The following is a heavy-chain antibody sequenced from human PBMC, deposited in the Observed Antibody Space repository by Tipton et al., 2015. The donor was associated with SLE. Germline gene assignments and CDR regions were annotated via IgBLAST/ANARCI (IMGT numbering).Heavy chain of an antibody. CDR3: ARGYTRLWVDP. CDR1: VSINHYY. Sequence: GLVKPSETLSLNCTVTVSINHYYWTWIRQSPGRGLEWIGHIFYAGGTKYNPSLKSRVTISIDTSKSQFSLRLTSATAADTAIYYCARGYTRLWVDPWSPGTLVTVST. D-gene: IGHD2-2*02. V-gene: IGHV4-59*01. J-gene: IGHJ5*02. CDR2: IFYAGGT.